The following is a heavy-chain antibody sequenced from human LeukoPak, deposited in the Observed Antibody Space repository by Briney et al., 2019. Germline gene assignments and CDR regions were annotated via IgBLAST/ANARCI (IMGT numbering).Heavy chain of an antibody. D-gene: IGHD2-15*01. CDR3: AKHPFKLLPRFGGYFQH. CDR1: VVTFSSYA. J-gene: IGHJ1*01. Sequence: PGGSLRVSSAQPVVTFSSYAMSWVRQAPGKGLEWVSAISGSGGSTYYEDSVKGRFTISRDNSKNTLYLQMNSLRAEDTAVYYCAKHPFKLLPRFGGYFQHWGQGTLVTVSS. V-gene: IGHV3-23*01. CDR2: ISGSGGST.